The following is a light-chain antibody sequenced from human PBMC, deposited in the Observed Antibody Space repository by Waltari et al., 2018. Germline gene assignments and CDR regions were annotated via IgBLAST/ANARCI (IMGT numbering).Light chain of an antibody. CDR1: GSNIGRNY. CDR2: RNN. J-gene: IGLJ2*01. V-gene: IGLV1-47*01. Sequence: QSVLTQPPSASGTPGQRVTISGSGSGSNIGRNYVYWYQQCPGTSPKLRIYRNNQGPAVVPGRFSGCTAGTSASLAISGVRSEDEADYYCAAWDSRVGFGVGTKLTVL. CDR3: AAWDSRVG.